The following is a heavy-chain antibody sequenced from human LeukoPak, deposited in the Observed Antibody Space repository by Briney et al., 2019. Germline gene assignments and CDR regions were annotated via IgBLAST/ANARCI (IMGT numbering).Heavy chain of an antibody. Sequence: SETLSLTCAVYGGSFSGYYWSWIRQPPGKGLEWIGEINHSGSTNYNPSLKSRVTISVDTSKNQFSLKLSSVTAEDTAVYYCATEIGRSRDGYNYHQGPWGQGTLVTVSS. CDR2: INHSGST. CDR1: GGSFSGYY. V-gene: IGHV4-34*01. CDR3: ATEIGRSRDGYNYHQGP. J-gene: IGHJ5*02. D-gene: IGHD5-24*01.